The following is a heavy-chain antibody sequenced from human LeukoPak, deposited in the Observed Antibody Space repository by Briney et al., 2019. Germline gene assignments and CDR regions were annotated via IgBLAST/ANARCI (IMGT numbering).Heavy chain of an antibody. J-gene: IGHJ4*02. CDR1: GFTFSNYA. Sequence: GGSLRLSCAASGFTFSNYAMSWVRQAPGKGLEWVSAISGSGDSTYYADSVRARFTISRDNSKNTLFLQMSSLRGEDTAVYYCAKDTWAVAGFWGQGTLVTVSS. V-gene: IGHV3-23*01. D-gene: IGHD6-19*01. CDR3: AKDTWAVAGF. CDR2: ISGSGDST.